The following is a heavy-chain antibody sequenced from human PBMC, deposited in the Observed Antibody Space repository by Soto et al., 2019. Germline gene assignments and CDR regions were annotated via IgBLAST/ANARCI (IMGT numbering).Heavy chain of an antibody. Sequence: SVKVSCKASGGTFSSYAISWVRQAPGQGLEWMGGIIPIFGTANYAQKFQGRVTITADESTSTAYMELSSLRSEDTAVYYCASGGYHDYGDYDVNLRYYYGMDVWGQGTTVTVSS. J-gene: IGHJ6*02. CDR2: IIPIFGTA. D-gene: IGHD4-17*01. CDR1: GGTFSSYA. V-gene: IGHV1-69*13. CDR3: ASGGYHDYGDYDVNLRYYYGMDV.